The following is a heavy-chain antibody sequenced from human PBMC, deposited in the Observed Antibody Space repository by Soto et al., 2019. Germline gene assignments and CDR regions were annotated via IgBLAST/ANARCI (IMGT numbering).Heavy chain of an antibody. CDR3: VTLRGVPY. Sequence: GASVKVSCKTSGYTFATYGSAWVRQAPGQGLEWMGWISTSKGNTNYAQKFQGRVTMTRNTSIRTAYVELSSLRSEDTAVYYCVTLRGVPYWGQGSLVTVSS. J-gene: IGHJ4*02. CDR2: ISTSKGNT. CDR1: GYTFATYG. V-gene: IGHV1-18*01. D-gene: IGHD3-10*01.